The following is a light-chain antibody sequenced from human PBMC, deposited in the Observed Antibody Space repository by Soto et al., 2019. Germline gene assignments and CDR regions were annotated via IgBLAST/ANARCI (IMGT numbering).Light chain of an antibody. CDR2: GAS. V-gene: IGKV3-20*01. CDR1: QSVSSSY. Sequence: EIVLTPSPGTLSLSPGERATLSCRASQSVSSSYLAWYQQKPGQARRLLIYGASSRATGIPDRFSGSGAGTDVTLTISSLEPEDSATYYCQQDERYSTFGQGTKVDIK. J-gene: IGKJ1*01. CDR3: QQDERYST.